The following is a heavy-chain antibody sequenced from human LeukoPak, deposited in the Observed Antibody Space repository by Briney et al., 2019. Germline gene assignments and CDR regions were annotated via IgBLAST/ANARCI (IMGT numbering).Heavy chain of an antibody. J-gene: IGHJ4*02. CDR3: ARDLIWFGELGNFDY. D-gene: IGHD3-10*01. Sequence: PGGSLRLSCAASGFTFSSYAMSWVRQAPGKGLEWVSAISGSGGSTYYADSVKGRFTISRDNSKNTLYLQMNSLRAEDTAVYYCARDLIWFGELGNFDYWGQGTLVTVSS. CDR1: GFTFSSYA. V-gene: IGHV3-23*01. CDR2: ISGSGGST.